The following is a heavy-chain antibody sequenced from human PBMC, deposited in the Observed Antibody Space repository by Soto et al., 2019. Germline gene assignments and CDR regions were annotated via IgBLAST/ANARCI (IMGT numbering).Heavy chain of an antibody. V-gene: IGHV1-2*04. CDR3: ARSRGYGSGDMDV. CDR1: GYTFTGYY. Sequence: ASVKVSCKASGYTFTGYYMHWVRQAPGQGLEWMGWINPNSGGTNYAQKFQGWVTMTRDTSISTAYMELSRLRSDDTAVYYCARSRGYGSGDMDVWGKGTTVTVSS. D-gene: IGHD3-10*01. CDR2: INPNSGGT. J-gene: IGHJ6*04.